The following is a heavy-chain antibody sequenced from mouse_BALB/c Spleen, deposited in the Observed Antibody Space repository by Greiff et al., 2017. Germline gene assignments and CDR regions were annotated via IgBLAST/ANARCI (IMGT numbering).Heavy chain of an antibody. CDR2: IRLKSNNYAT. Sequence: EVMLVESGGGLVQPGGSMKLSCVASGFTFSNYWMNWVRQSPEKGLEWVAEIRLKSNNYATHYAESVKGRFTISRDDSKSSVYLQMNNLRAEDTGIYYCTGRLRAYWGQGTLVTVSA. CDR1: GFTFSNYW. CDR3: TGRLRAY. V-gene: IGHV6-6*02. D-gene: IGHD2-4*01. J-gene: IGHJ3*01.